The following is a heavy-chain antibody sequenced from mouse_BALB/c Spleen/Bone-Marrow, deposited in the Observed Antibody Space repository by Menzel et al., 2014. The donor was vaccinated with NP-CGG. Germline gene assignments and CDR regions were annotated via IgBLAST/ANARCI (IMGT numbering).Heavy chain of an antibody. CDR1: GSSLTSYG. V-gene: IGHV2-9*02. CDR2: IWAGGST. CDR3: ARDRRDYGKAWYFDV. D-gene: IGHD2-1*01. J-gene: IGHJ1*01. Sequence: VQLQQSGPGLVAPSQNLSITCTVSGSSLTSYGVHWVRQPPGKGLEWLGIIWAGGSTNYKSALMSRLSISKDNSKSQVFLKMNSLQTDDTAMYYCARDRRDYGKAWYFDVWGAGTTVTVSS.